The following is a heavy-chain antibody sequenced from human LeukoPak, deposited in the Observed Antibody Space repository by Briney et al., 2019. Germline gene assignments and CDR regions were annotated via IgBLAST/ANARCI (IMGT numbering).Heavy chain of an antibody. CDR2: IWYDGSNK. J-gene: IGHJ4*01. D-gene: IGHD2-21*01. V-gene: IGHV3-33*06. CDR1: GFTFSSYG. Sequence: GRSLRLSCAASGFTFSSYGMHWVRQAPGKGLEWVAVIWYDGSNKYYADSVKGRFSISRDNSKNTLFLQMNSLRAEDTAVYYCTNLGGARTLITSYAKWGERTLVTVSS. CDR3: TNLGGARTLITSYAK.